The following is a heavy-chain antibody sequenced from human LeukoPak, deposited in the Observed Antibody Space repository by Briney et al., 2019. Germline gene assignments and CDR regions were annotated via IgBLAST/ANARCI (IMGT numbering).Heavy chain of an antibody. D-gene: IGHD2-2*01. V-gene: IGHV3-7*01. J-gene: IGHJ4*02. CDR2: IKQDGSEK. CDR3: ARRYCSSTSCYPNFDY. Sequence: GGSLRLSCAASGFTLSSYWMTWVRQAPGKGLEWVANIKQDGSEKYYVDSVKGRFTISRDNAKNSLFLQMNSLRAEDTAVYYCARRYCSSTSCYPNFDYWGQGTLVTVSS. CDR1: GFTLSSYW.